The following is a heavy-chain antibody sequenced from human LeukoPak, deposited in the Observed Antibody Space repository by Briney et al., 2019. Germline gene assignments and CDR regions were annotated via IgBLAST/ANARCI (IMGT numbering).Heavy chain of an antibody. CDR3: ARDHYHKIHSVMVTAPDY. Sequence: GASVKVSCKASGYTFTSYYMHWVRQAPGEGLEWMGIINPTGGSTSYAQKLQGRVTMTRDTSTSTVYMELRSLRSEDTAVYYCARDHYHKIHSVMVTAPDYWGQGTLVIVSS. J-gene: IGHJ4*02. CDR1: GYTFTSYY. D-gene: IGHD2-21*02. V-gene: IGHV1-46*01. CDR2: INPTGGST.